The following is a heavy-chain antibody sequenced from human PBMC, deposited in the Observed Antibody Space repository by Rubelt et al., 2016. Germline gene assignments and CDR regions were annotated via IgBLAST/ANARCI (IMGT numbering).Heavy chain of an antibody. D-gene: IGHD4-17*01. CDR1: GGSVSSNYY. CDR2: VYYSGST. J-gene: IGHJ2*01. CDR3: ASSTLTNRYWYVDL. Sequence: QVQLQESGPGLVKPSETLSLTCTVSGGSVSSNYYWSWIRQPPGKGLEWIGYVYYSGSTNYNPSLKSRVTISVDTSKNHYSLKLSSGTAADTAVYYGASSTLTNRYWYVDLWGRGTLVTVSS. V-gene: IGHV4-61*03.